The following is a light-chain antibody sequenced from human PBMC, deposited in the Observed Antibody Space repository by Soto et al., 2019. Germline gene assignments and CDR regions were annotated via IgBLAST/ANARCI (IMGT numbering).Light chain of an antibody. CDR1: NSDVGRYDL. CDR2: EVT. J-gene: IGLJ1*01. Sequence: QSVLTQPASVSGSPGQSITISCTGTNSDVGRYDLVSWYQQHPGNAPNLMVYEVTKRPSGVSNRFSGSKSGNTASLTISGLQAEDEADYSCSSYAGSGTFYVFGSGTKVTVL. V-gene: IGLV2-23*02. CDR3: SSYAGSGTFYV.